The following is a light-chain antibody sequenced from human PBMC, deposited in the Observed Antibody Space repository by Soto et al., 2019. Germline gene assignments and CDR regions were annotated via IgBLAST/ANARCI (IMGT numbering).Light chain of an antibody. J-gene: IGLJ1*01. V-gene: IGLV2-8*01. CDR3: SSYGGSNNYV. CDR2: EVS. Sequence: QSALTQPPSASGSPGQSVTISCTGTSSDVGGYNYVSWYQQHPGKAPKLMIYEVSKRPSGVPDRFSGSKSGNTASLTVSGLQAEDEADYCCSSYGGSNNYVFGTGTKLNVL. CDR1: SSDVGGYNY.